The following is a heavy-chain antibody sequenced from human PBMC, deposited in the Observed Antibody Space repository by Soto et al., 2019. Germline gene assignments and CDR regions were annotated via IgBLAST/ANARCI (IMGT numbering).Heavy chain of an antibody. Sequence: QVQLVQSGAEMKKPGSSVKVSCQSSGGTFNTYAMNWVRQAPGQGPEWMGDISPMFGAANYAPKFQGRVTITVDESTGTSSMQFSSLTSGDKDSYFCAREVQVHTPAFVYGCQGTLVTVSS. V-gene: IGHV1-69*19. J-gene: IGHJ4*02. CDR1: GGTFNTYA. CDR2: ISPMFGAA. CDR3: AREVQVHTPAFVY. D-gene: IGHD2-15*01.